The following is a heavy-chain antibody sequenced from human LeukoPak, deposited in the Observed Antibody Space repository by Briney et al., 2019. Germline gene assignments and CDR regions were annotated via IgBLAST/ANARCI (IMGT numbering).Heavy chain of an antibody. D-gene: IGHD3-10*01. Sequence: SETLSLTCTVSGGSISSDYWSWIRQPPGKGLEWIGYIYYSGSTNYNPSLKSRVTISVDTSKNQFSLKLSSVTAADTAVYYCARAVVGELFHVDYWGQGTLVTVSS. CDR3: ARAVVGELFHVDY. V-gene: IGHV4-59*01. CDR1: GGSISSDY. J-gene: IGHJ4*02. CDR2: IYYSGST.